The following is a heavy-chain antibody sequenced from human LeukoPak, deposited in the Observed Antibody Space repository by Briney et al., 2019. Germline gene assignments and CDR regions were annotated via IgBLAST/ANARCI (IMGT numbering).Heavy chain of an antibody. CDR2: ISGSGSTT. V-gene: IGHV3-23*01. D-gene: IGHD3-10*01. Sequence: GGSLRLSCAVFGFTFGDYGIHWVRQAPGKGLEWVSAISGSGSTTYYADSVKGRFTISRDKSKNTLYLQMNSLRAEDTAIYYCAKGRHYYGSGSYLDSWGQGTLVTVSS. J-gene: IGHJ4*02. CDR3: AKGRHYYGSGSYLDS. CDR1: GFTFGDYG.